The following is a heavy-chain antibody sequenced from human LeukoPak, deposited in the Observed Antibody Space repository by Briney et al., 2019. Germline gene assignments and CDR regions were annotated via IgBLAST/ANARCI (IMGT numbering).Heavy chain of an antibody. Sequence: GGSLRLSCAASGFTFSRHWMTWVRQAPGKGLEWVANIKHDGSEKNYVDSVKGRFTISRDNAKNSLYLQMNSLRAEDTAVYYCARYGDSHFDYWGQGTLVTVSS. V-gene: IGHV3-7*01. J-gene: IGHJ4*02. D-gene: IGHD4-17*01. CDR1: GFTFSRHW. CDR3: ARYGDSHFDY. CDR2: IKHDGSEK.